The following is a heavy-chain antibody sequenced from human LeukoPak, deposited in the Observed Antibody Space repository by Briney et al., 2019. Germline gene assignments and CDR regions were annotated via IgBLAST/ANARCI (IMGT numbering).Heavy chain of an antibody. J-gene: IGHJ4*02. V-gene: IGHV1-2*02. CDR2: INPNSGGT. CDR1: GYTFTGYF. CDR3: GRDERYDSSGYPFDY. Sequence: ASVKVSCKASGYTFTGYFIHWVRQAPGQGLEGMGWINPNSGGTNYAQKLQGRVTMTRDTSISTAYMELSRLRSDDTAVYYCGRDERYDSSGYPFDYWGQGTLVTVSS. D-gene: IGHD3-22*01.